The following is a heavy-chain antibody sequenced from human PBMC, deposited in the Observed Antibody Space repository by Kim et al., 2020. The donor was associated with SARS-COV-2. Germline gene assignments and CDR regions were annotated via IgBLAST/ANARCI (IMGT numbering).Heavy chain of an antibody. V-gene: IGHV4-31*03. CDR1: GGSISSGGYY. J-gene: IGHJ6*02. CDR2: IYYSGST. D-gene: IGHD3-3*01. CDR3: ARVFYWGYYGGNPYGMDV. Sequence: SETLSLTCTVSGGSISSGGYYWSWIRQHPGKGLEWIGYIYYSGSTYYNPSLKSRVTISVDTSKNQFSLKLSSVTAADTAVYYCARVFYWGYYGGNPYGMDVWGQGTTVTVSS.